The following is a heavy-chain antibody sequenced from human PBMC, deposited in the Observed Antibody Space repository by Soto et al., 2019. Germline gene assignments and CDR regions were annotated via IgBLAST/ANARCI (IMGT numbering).Heavy chain of an antibody. CDR1: GFTFSSYG. V-gene: IGHV3-33*01. J-gene: IGHJ6*02. CDR2: IWYDGSNK. Sequence: GGSLRLSCAASGFTFSSYGMHWVRQAPGKGLEWVAVIWYDGSNKYYADSVKGRFTISRDNSKNTLYLQMNSLRAEDTAVYYCAREGGLWFGEIAYYYGMDVWGQGTTVTVSS. CDR3: AREGGLWFGEIAYYYGMDV. D-gene: IGHD3-10*01.